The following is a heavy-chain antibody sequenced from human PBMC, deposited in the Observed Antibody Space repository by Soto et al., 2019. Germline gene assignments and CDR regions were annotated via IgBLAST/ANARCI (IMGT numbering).Heavy chain of an antibody. J-gene: IGHJ5*02. V-gene: IGHV3-30*19. Sequence: QVQLVESGGGVVQPGRSLRLSCAASGFTFSSYGMHWVRQAPGKGLEWVAVISYDGSNKYYADSVKGRFTISRDNSKNTLYLQMNSLRAEDTAVYYCAREDYGDYWGWFDPWGQGTLVTVSS. D-gene: IGHD4-17*01. CDR2: ISYDGSNK. CDR3: AREDYGDYWGWFDP. CDR1: GFTFSSYG.